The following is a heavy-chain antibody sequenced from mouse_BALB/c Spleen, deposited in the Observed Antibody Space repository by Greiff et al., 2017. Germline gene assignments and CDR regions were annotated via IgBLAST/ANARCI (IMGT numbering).Heavy chain of an antibody. Sequence: VQLQQSGPELMKPGASVKISCKASGYSFTSYYMHWVKQSHGKSLEWIGYIDPFNGGTSYNQKFKGKATLTVDKSSSTAYMHLSSLTSEDSAVYYCARMVTRAMDYWGQGTSVTVSS. CDR1: GYSFTSYY. CDR2: IDPFNGGT. V-gene: IGHV1S135*01. D-gene: IGHD2-3*01. CDR3: ARMVTRAMDY. J-gene: IGHJ4*01.